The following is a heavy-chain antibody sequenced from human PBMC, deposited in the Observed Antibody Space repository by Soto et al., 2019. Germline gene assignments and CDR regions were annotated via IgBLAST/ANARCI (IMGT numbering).Heavy chain of an antibody. CDR2: IKSKTDGGTT. J-gene: IGHJ6*02. Sequence: GGSLRLSCAAAGFTFSNAWMNWVSQAPGKGLEWVGRIKSKTDGGTTDYAAPVKGRFTISRDDSKNTLYLQMNSLKTEDTAVYYCTTGLDDYGAFLNYYGMDVWGQGTTVTVSS. CDR3: TTGLDDYGAFLNYYGMDV. D-gene: IGHD4-17*01. CDR1: GFTFSNAW. V-gene: IGHV3-15*07.